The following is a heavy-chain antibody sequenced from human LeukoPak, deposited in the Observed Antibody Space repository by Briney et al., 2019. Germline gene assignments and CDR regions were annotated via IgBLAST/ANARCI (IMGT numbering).Heavy chain of an antibody. Sequence: PGGSLRLSCAASGVTFSSYAMSWVRQAPGKRLEWVSAISGSGGSTYYADTVKGRFTISRDNSKNTLYLQMNSLRAEDTAVYYCAKDVRCSSTSCLFDYWGQGTLVTVSS. CDR2: ISGSGGST. V-gene: IGHV3-23*01. J-gene: IGHJ4*02. CDR3: AKDVRCSSTSCLFDY. D-gene: IGHD2-2*01. CDR1: GVTFSSYA.